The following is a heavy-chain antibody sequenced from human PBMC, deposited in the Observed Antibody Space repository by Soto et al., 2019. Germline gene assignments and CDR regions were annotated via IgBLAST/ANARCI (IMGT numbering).Heavy chain of an antibody. CDR2: IYYSGST. Sequence: SETLSLTCTVSGGSISSSSYYWGWIRQPPGKGLEWIGSIYYSGSTYYNPSLKSRVTISVDTSKNQFSLKLSSVTAAGTAVYYCARSEGGFWSGYYLYYYYYGMDVWGQGTTVTVSS. J-gene: IGHJ6*02. CDR1: GGSISSSSYY. D-gene: IGHD3-3*01. V-gene: IGHV4-39*01. CDR3: ARSEGGFWSGYYLYYYYYGMDV.